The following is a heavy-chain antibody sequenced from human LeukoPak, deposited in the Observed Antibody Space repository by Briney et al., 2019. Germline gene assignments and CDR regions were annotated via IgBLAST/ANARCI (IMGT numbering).Heavy chain of an antibody. Sequence: SETLSLTCTVSGGSISSSSYYRGWIRQPPGKGLEWIGSIYYGGSTYYNPSLKSRVTISVDTSKNQFSLKLSSVTAADMAVYYCARQSASWIQLWLGHFDYWGQGTLVTVSS. D-gene: IGHD5-18*01. CDR2: IYYGGST. V-gene: IGHV4-39*01. CDR3: ARQSASWIQLWLGHFDY. CDR1: GGSISSSSYY. J-gene: IGHJ4*02.